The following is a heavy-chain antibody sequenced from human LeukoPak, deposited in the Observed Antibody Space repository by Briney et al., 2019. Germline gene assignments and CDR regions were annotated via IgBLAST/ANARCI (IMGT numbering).Heavy chain of an antibody. Sequence: SVKVSCKASGGTFSSYAISWVRQAPGQVLGWMGRIIPILGIANYAQKFQGRVTITADKSTSTAYMELSSLRSEDTAVYYCARAPHSSTFDYWGQGTLVTVSS. J-gene: IGHJ4*02. CDR3: ARAPHSSTFDY. CDR1: GGTFSSYA. CDR2: IIPILGIA. D-gene: IGHD6-13*01. V-gene: IGHV1-69*04.